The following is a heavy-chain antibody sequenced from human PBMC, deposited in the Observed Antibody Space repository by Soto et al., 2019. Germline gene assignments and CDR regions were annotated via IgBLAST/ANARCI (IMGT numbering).Heavy chain of an antibody. CDR2: INHSGRT. V-gene: IGHV4-34*01. Sequence: QVQLQQWGAGLLKPSETLSLTCAVYGGSFSGYYWSWIRQPPGKGLEWIGEINHSGRTNYNPSLKSRVTISVDRSKNQFSLKLRSVTAADAAVYFCARIDGSGWFFDYWGQGTLVTVSS. CDR3: ARIDGSGWFFDY. J-gene: IGHJ4*02. D-gene: IGHD6-19*01. CDR1: GGSFSGYY.